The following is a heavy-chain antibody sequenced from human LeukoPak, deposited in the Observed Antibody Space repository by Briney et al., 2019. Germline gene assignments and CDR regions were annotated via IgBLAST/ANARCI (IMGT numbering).Heavy chain of an antibody. V-gene: IGHV1-18*01. D-gene: IGHD2-15*01. J-gene: IGHJ3*02. CDR2: ISAYNGNT. CDR3: ARDSMVGDAFDI. Sequence: ASVKVPCKASGGTFSSYAISWVRQAPGQGLEWMGWISAYNGNTNYAQKLQGRVTMTTDTSTSTAYMELRSLRSDDTAVYYCARDSMVGDAFDIWGQGTMVTVSS. CDR1: GGTFSSYA.